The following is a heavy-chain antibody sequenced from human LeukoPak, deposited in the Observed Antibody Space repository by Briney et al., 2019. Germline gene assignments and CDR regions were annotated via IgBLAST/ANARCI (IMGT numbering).Heavy chain of an antibody. CDR2: ISGSGGST. J-gene: IGHJ3*02. CDR3: ARGLANSDAFDI. V-gene: IGHV3-23*01. Sequence: GGSLRLSCAASGFTFSSYAMSWVRQAPGKGLEWVSAISGSGGSTYYADSVKGRFTISRDNSKNTLYLQMNSLRAEDTAVYYCARGLANSDAFDIWGQGTMVTVSS. CDR1: GFTFSSYA. D-gene: IGHD1-1*01.